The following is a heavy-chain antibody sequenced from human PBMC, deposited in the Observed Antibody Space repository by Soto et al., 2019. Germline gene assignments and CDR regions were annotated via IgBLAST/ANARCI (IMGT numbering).Heavy chain of an antibody. J-gene: IGHJ4*02. CDR3: ARGGGVYYFDY. CDR1: GGSISSYY. V-gene: IGHV4-59*01. D-gene: IGHD2-8*02. Sequence: QVQLQESGPGLVKPSETLSLTCTVSGGSISSYYWSWIRQPPGKGLEWIGYIYYSGITDYNPSLKSRVTISVATSQSQFSLKLSSVTAADTAVYYCARGGGVYYFDYWGQGTLVTISS. CDR2: IYYSGIT.